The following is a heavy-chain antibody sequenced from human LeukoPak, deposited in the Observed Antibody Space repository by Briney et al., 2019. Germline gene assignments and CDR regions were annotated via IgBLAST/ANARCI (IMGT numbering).Heavy chain of an antibody. CDR3: AKDYGGNLFDF. Sequence: GGSLRLSCAASGFTFSSYAMSWVRQAPGKGLEWVSAIGRSGGSTYYADSVKGRFSISRDNSQDTLYLQMNSLRAEDTAVYYCAKDYGGNLFDFWGQGTLVTVSS. CDR1: GFTFSSYA. V-gene: IGHV3-23*01. J-gene: IGHJ4*02. D-gene: IGHD4-23*01. CDR2: IGRSGGST.